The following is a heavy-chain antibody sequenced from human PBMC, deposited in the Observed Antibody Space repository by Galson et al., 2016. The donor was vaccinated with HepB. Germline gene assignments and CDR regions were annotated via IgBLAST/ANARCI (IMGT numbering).Heavy chain of an antibody. J-gene: IGHJ4*02. V-gene: IGHV3-23*01. CDR1: GLSLSPYA. CDR3: ARAGSSWYFDY. Sequence: SLRLSCAGSGLSLSPYAMSWGRQAPGKGLEWVSGIRASGGSKTYADSVRGRFIISRDNSNNKLFLQMNSLRDEDTAVYYCARAGSSWYFDYWGQGTLVTVSS. CDR2: IRASGGSK. D-gene: IGHD6-13*01.